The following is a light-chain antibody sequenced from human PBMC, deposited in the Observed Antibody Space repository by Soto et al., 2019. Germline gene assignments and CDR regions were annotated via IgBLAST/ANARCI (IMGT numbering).Light chain of an antibody. CDR3: SSYTSSSTLVG. J-gene: IGLJ2*01. Sequence: QSALTQPASVSGSPGQSITISCTGTSSDVGGYNYVSWYQQHPGKAPKLMIYDVSNRPSGVSNRFSGSKSGNTASLTISGLQAEDEADYYCSSYTSSSTLVGFGGGTQLTVL. V-gene: IGLV2-14*01. CDR2: DVS. CDR1: SSDVGGYNY.